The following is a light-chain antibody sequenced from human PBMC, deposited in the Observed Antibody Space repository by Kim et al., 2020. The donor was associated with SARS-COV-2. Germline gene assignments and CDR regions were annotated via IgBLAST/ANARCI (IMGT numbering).Light chain of an antibody. CDR1: QGISSY. V-gene: IGKV1-9*01. CDR3: QQLSSYPLT. J-gene: IGKJ4*01. Sequence: DIQLTQSPSFLSASVGDRVTITCRASQGISSYLAWYQQKPGKAPKLLIYAASTLQTGVPSRFSGSGSGTEFTLTISSMQPEDFATYSCQQLSSYPLTFGGGTKLEI. CDR2: AAS.